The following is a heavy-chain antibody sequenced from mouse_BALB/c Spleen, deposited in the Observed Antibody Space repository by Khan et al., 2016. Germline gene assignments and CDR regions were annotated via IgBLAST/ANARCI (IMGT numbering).Heavy chain of an antibody. J-gene: IGHJ3*01. V-gene: IGHV1-80*01. Sequence: QVRLQQSGAELVRPGSSVKISCKASGFAFSSYWMNWVKQRPGQGLEWIGQIYPGDGDTNYNGKFKAKATLTADKSSSTAYMQLSSLTSEDSAVYFCARGTPFANWGQGTLVTVSA. CDR1: GFAFSSYW. CDR2: IYPGDGDT. D-gene: IGHD2-14*01. CDR3: ARGTPFAN.